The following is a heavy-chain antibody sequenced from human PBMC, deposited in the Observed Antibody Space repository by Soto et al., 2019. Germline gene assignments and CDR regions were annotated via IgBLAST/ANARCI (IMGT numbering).Heavy chain of an antibody. J-gene: IGHJ4*01. Sequence: ASLRVSLKSSVYTVAVYYMHCLPQSPGQGLEWMGLINPMSGSTNYAHNFQCIVTMTRDTSIRTAYMDLSRLRSDETAVYYCARDRGSCTTNGCWHFDHWGHGTLVTV. CDR1: VYTVAVYY. D-gene: IGHD2-2*01. CDR2: INPMSGST. CDR3: ARDRGSCTTNGCWHFDH. V-gene: IGHV1-2*07.